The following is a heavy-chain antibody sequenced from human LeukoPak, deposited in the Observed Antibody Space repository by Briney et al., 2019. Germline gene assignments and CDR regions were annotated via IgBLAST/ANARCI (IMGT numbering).Heavy chain of an antibody. CDR2: IYYSGST. D-gene: IGHD2-15*01. CDR3: ARDRDRYCSGGSCYHDAFDS. CDR1: GGSISSYY. V-gene: IGHV4-59*01. J-gene: IGHJ3*02. Sequence: NPSETLSLTCTVSGGSISSYYWSCIRQPPGRGLEWIGYIYYSGSTNYNPTLKSRVTISVDTSKNQFSLKLSSVTAADTAVYYCARDRDRYCSGGSCYHDAFDSWGQGTMVTVSS.